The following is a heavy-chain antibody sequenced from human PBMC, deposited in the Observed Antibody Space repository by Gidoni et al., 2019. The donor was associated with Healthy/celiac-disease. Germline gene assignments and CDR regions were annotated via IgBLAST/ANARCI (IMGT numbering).Heavy chain of an antibody. CDR3: TTRQWLAYYFDY. CDR2: IKSKTDGGTT. V-gene: IGHV3-15*01. J-gene: IGHJ4*02. D-gene: IGHD6-19*01. Sequence: EVQLVESGGGLVKPGGSLRLSCAASGFTFSNAWMSWVRQAPGKGLEWVGRIKSKTDGGTTDYAAPVKGRFTISRDDSKNTLYLQMNSLKTEDTAVYYCTTRQWLAYYFDYWGQGTLVTVSS. CDR1: GFTFSNAW.